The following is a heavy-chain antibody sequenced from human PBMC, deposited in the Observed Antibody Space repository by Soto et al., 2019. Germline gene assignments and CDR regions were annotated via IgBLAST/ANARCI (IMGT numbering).Heavy chain of an antibody. CDR3: AKDGDRGTPIIAVAGTSFDY. CDR2: ISGSGGST. J-gene: IGHJ4*02. V-gene: IGHV3-23*01. Sequence: EVQLLESGGGLVQPGGSLRLSCAASGFTFSSYAMSWVRQAPGKGLEWVSAISGSGGSTYYADSVKGRVTISRDNSKNTLYLQMNSLRAEDTAVYYCAKDGDRGTPIIAVAGTSFDYWGQGTLVTVSS. CDR1: GFTFSSYA. D-gene: IGHD6-19*01.